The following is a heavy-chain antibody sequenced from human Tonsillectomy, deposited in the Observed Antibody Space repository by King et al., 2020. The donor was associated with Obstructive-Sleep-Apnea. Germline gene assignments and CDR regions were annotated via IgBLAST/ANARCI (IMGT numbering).Heavy chain of an antibody. CDR1: GYSFTSYW. CDR3: ARVDMVRGVIDY. Sequence: VQLVESGAEVRKPGESLKISCKGSGYSFTSYWIGWVRQMPGKGLEWMGIIYPGDSDTRYIPSFQGQVNISADKSISTAYLQWSSLKASDTAIYYCARVDMVRGVIDYWGQGTLVTVSS. J-gene: IGHJ4*02. CDR2: IYPGDSDT. V-gene: IGHV5-51*01. D-gene: IGHD3-10*01.